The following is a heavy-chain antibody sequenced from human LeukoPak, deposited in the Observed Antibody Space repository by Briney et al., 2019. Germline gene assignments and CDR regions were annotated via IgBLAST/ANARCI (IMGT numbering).Heavy chain of an antibody. CDR3: ARVKVSGAFDI. CDR2: ISSNGGST. Sequence: GGSLRLSCAASGFTFSGSGMHWVRQAPGKGLEYVSAISSNGGSTYYANSVKGRFTISRDNSKNTLYLQMGSLRGEDMAVYYCARVKVSGAFDIWGQGTMVTVSS. CDR1: GFTFSGSG. J-gene: IGHJ3*02. D-gene: IGHD1-14*01. V-gene: IGHV3-64*01.